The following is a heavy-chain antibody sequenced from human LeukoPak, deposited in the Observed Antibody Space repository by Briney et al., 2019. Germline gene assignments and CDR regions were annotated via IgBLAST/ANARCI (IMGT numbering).Heavy chain of an antibody. CDR2: IGAYNGNT. J-gene: IGHJ4*02. D-gene: IGHD2-15*01. Sequence: ASVKVSCKASGYTFTSYGIRWVRQAPGQGLEWMGWIGAYNGNTNYAQKLQGRVTMTTDTSTSTAYMELRSLRSDDTAVYYCARGGYCSGGSCYGPTAHWGQGTLVTVSS. CDR3: ARGGYCSGGSCYGPTAH. CDR1: GYTFTSYG. V-gene: IGHV1-18*01.